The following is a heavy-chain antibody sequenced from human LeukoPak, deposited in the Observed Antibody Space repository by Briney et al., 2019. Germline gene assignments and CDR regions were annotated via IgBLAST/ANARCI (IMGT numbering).Heavy chain of an antibody. V-gene: IGHV3-23*01. CDR1: GFTFSSYA. Sequence: GGSLRLSCAASGFTFSSYAMSWVRQAPDKGLEWVSTISDSGANTHYADSVKGRFTISRDNSKNTLYLQMNSLRAEDTALYYCAKDVSTILFDYWGQGTLVTVSS. D-gene: IGHD5/OR15-5a*01. CDR2: ISDSGANT. CDR3: AKDVSTILFDY. J-gene: IGHJ4*02.